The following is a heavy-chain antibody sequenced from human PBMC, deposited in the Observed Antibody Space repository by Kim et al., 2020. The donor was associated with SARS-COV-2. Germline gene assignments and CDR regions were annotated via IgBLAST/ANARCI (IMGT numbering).Heavy chain of an antibody. V-gene: IGHV4-31*03. Sequence: SETLSLTCTVSGGSISSGGYYWSWIRQHPGKGLEWIGYIYYSGSTYYNPSLKSRVTISVDTSKNQFSLKLSSVTAADTAVYYCARLDYGDRASLDYWGQGTLVTVSS. J-gene: IGHJ4*02. D-gene: IGHD4-17*01. CDR3: ARLDYGDRASLDY. CDR2: IYYSGST. CDR1: GGSISSGGYY.